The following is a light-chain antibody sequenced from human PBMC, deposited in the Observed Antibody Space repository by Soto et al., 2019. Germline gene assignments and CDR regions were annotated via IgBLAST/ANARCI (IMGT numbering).Light chain of an antibody. J-gene: IGKJ4*01. Sequence: EIVMTQSPATLSVSPGERATLSCRASQRVSSNLAWYQQQPGQAPRLLIYGASTRATGIPARFSGSGSGTECALTISSLQSEDFAVYYCQKYNNWPPLTFGGGTKVEIK. CDR3: QKYNNWPPLT. CDR1: QRVSSN. CDR2: GAS. V-gene: IGKV3-15*01.